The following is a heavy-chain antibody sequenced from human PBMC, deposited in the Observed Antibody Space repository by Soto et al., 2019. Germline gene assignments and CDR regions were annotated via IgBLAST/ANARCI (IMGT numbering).Heavy chain of an antibody. CDR1: GGTFSSYA. Sequence: QVQLVQSGAEVEKPGSSVKVSCKASGGTFSSYAISWVRQAPGQGLEWMGGIIPIFGTANYAQKFQGRVTITADKSTSTAYMELSSLRSEDTAVYYCATRYSQPLLYYYGMDVWGQGTTVTVSS. CDR3: ATRYSQPLLYYYGMDV. CDR2: IIPIFGTA. V-gene: IGHV1-69*06. J-gene: IGHJ6*02. D-gene: IGHD6-13*01.